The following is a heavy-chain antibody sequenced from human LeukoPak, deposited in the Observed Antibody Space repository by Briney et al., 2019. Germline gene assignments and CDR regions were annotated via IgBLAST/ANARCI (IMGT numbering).Heavy chain of an antibody. V-gene: IGHV3-23*01. D-gene: IGHD6-19*01. CDR2: ISGDGGDT. Sequence: GGSLRLSCAASGFTFSGYPMSWVRQAPGKGLEWVSAISGDGGDTSHAGSVKGRFTISRDNSKNTLYLQMNSLRVEDTAVYYCARWQVVDVWGQGTTVTVSS. CDR3: ARWQVVDV. CDR1: GFTFSGYP. J-gene: IGHJ6*02.